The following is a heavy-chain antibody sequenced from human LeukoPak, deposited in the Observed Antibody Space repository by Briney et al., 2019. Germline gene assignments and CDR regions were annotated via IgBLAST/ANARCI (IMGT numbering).Heavy chain of an antibody. D-gene: IGHD2-2*01. Sequence: PGGSLRLSCAASGFTFSSYGMSWVRQAPGKGLEWVANIKQDGSETYYVDSVKGRFTISRDNAKKSLYLQMNSLRVEDTAVYYCARICPETSHCSAPSFDYWGQGTLLTVSS. CDR1: GFTFSSYG. J-gene: IGHJ4*01. CDR3: ARICPETSHCSAPSFDY. CDR2: IKQDGSET. V-gene: IGHV3-7*01.